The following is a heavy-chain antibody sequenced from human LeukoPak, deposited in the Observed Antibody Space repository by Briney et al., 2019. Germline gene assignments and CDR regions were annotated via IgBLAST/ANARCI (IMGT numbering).Heavy chain of an antibody. J-gene: IGHJ4*02. V-gene: IGHV3-74*01. CDR3: ARARNGSLDY. CDR2: INSDGSTT. Sequence: PGGSLRLSCVASGFTFSSYWMHWVRQAPGKGLVWVSRINSDGSTTSFADSVKGRFTISRDNAKNTLYLQMNSLRAEDTAVYYCARARNGSLDYWGQGTLVTVSS. CDR1: GFTFSSYW. D-gene: IGHD6-19*01.